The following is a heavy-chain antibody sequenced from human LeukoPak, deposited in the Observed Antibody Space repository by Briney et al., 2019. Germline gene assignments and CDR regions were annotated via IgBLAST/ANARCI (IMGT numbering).Heavy chain of an antibody. CDR1: GLSFSTFA. Sequence: GSLRLSCAASGLSFSTFAMSWVRQRPARGLEWVSSIRVNGETDYPHSLKGRSTLSIDTSRNTCSFQLNDLSVEHTAIYYCARASWVSGHDAVRWGQGTLVTVSS. D-gene: IGHD5-12*01. V-gene: IGHV3-23*01. CDR2: IRVNGET. J-gene: IGHJ4*02. CDR3: ARASWVSGHDAVR.